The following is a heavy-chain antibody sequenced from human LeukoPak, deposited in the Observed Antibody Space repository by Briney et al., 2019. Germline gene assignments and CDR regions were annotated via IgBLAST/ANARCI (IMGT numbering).Heavy chain of an antibody. J-gene: IGHJ4*02. CDR1: GFTFSSNW. D-gene: IGHD1-26*01. Sequence: GGSLRLSCAASGFTFSSNWMHWVCQAPGKGLVWVSRINEDGSTTNYADSVKGRSTIFRDNAKNTLYLQMNSLRAGDTAVYYCVRDLGGRSGHWGQGTLVTVSS. CDR3: VRDLGGRSGH. CDR2: INEDGSTT. V-gene: IGHV3-74*01.